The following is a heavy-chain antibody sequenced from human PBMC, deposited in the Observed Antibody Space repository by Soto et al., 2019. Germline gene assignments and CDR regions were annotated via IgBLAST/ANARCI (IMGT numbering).Heavy chain of an antibody. CDR1: GYSFTRHD. J-gene: IGHJ4*01. CDR3: ARGAYNDY. V-gene: IGHV1-8*01. CDR2: MNPNSGNA. Sequence: QVQLVQSGAEVRKPGASVRVSCKATGYSFTRHDINWLRQAAGQGLEWMGWMNPNSGNAVYAQKFQGRVTMTRNTSITTAYIEVTSLKSEDXXXXXXARGAYNDY. D-gene: IGHD1-1*01.